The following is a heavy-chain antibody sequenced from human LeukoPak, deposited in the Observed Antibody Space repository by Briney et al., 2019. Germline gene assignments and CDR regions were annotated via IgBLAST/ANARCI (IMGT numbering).Heavy chain of an antibody. D-gene: IGHD2-8*01. V-gene: IGHV4-59*08. CDR3: ARHEGSCTNGVCYTPRFDP. Sequence: SETLSLTCTVSGGSISSYYWSWIRQPPGKGLEWIGYIYYSGSTNYNPSLKSRVTISVDTSKNQFSLKLSSVTAADTAVYYCARHEGSCTNGVCYTPRFDPWGQGTLVTVSS. CDR2: IYYSGST. J-gene: IGHJ5*02. CDR1: GGSISSYY.